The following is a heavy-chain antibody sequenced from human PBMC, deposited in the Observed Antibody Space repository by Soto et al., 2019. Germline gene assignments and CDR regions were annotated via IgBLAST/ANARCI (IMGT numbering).Heavy chain of an antibody. V-gene: IGHV4-59*08. J-gene: IGHJ5*02. Sequence: PSETLSLTCTVXGGSISSYYWRWIRQPPGKGKEWIGYIYYSGSTNYNHSLKSRVTISVDTSKNKFCLKLSSVTAADTAVYYCDLGVVVLAASWFDPSGQGTLVTVSS. CDR2: IYYSGST. CDR3: DLGVVVLAASWFDP. D-gene: IGHD2-15*01. CDR1: GGSISSYY.